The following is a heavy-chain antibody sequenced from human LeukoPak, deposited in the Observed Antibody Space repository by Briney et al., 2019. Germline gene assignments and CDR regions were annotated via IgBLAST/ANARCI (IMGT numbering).Heavy chain of an antibody. CDR2: IFYSGST. V-gene: IGHV4-59*08. CDR1: GGSISSYY. Sequence: SETLSLTCTVSGGSISSYYWSLIRQPPGKGLEWIGYIFYSGSTNYNPSLKSRVTISVDTSKNQFSLKLSSVTAADTAVYYCARGGTMTTVPLWGQGTLVTVSS. J-gene: IGHJ4*02. D-gene: IGHD4-17*01. CDR3: ARGGTMTTVPL.